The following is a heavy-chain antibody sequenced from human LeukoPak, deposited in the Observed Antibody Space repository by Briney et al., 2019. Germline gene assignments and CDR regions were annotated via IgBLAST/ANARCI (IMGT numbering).Heavy chain of an antibody. Sequence: SQTLSLTCTVSGGFISGAYYWSWIRQHPGKGLEWIGYIYNSGSTYYNPSLKSRVSMSVDTSKNQFSLQVRSVTAADTAVCYCARRGYSDYDLDYWGQGTVVIVSS. CDR3: ARRGYSDYDLDY. CDR2: IYNSGST. J-gene: IGHJ4*02. D-gene: IGHD5-12*01. CDR1: GGFISGAYY. V-gene: IGHV4-30-4*01.